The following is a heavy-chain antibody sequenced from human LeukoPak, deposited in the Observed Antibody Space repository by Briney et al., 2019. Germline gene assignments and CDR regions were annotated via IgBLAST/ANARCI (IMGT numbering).Heavy chain of an antibody. CDR2: IYTSGST. D-gene: IGHD1-26*01. V-gene: IGHV4-61*02. Sequence: SETLSLTCTVSGGSISSGSYYWSWIRQPAGKGLEWIGRIYTSGSTNYNPSLKGRVTISIDPSKNQFSLKLSSVTAADTAVYYCARGSGSYFIGYYYYMDVWGKGTTVTVSS. CDR1: GGSISSGSYY. J-gene: IGHJ6*03. CDR3: ARGSGSYFIGYYYYMDV.